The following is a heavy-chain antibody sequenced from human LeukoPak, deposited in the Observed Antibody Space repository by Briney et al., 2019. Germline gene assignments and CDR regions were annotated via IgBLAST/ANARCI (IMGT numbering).Heavy chain of an antibody. D-gene: IGHD3-22*01. CDR3: ARDYYDSSGYYYHQTSDAFDI. J-gene: IGHJ3*02. Sequence: ASVKVSCKASGYTFTSYYMHWVRQAPGQGLEWMGIINPSGGSTSYAQKFQGRVTMTRDTSTSTVYMELSSLRSEDTAVYYCARDYYDSSGYYYHQTSDAFDIWGQGTMVTSLQ. CDR2: INPSGGST. V-gene: IGHV1-46*01. CDR1: GYTFTSYY.